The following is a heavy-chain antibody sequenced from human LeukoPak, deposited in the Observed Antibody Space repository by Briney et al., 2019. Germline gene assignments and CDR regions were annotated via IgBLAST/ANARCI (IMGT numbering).Heavy chain of an antibody. Sequence: GRSLRLSCAASGFTFSSYGMHWVRQAPGKGLEWVAVISYDGSNKYYADSVKGRFTISRDNSKNTLYLQMNSLRDEDTAVDYYATDGFAPRLPTQGIAADDSYPDFWGQGTLVTVSS. J-gene: IGHJ4*02. CDR2: ISYDGSNK. CDR1: GFTFSSYG. D-gene: IGHD6-13*01. CDR3: ATDGFAPRLPTQGIAADDSYPDF. V-gene: IGHV3-30*03.